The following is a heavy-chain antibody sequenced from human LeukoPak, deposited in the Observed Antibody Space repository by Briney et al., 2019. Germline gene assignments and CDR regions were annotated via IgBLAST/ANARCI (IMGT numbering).Heavy chain of an antibody. J-gene: IGHJ5*02. CDR2: IYHSGST. CDR3: ARVDIVLDP. CDR1: GYSISSGYY. Sequence: PSETLSLTCTVSGYSISSGYYWGWIRQPPGKGLEWIGSIYHSGSTYYNPSLKSRVTISVDTPKNQFSLKLSSVTTADTAVYYCARVDIVLDPWGQGTLVTVPS. V-gene: IGHV4-38-2*02. D-gene: IGHD2-8*01.